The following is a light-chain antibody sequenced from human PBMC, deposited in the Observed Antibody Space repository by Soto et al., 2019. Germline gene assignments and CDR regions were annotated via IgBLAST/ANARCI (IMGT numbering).Light chain of an antibody. CDR3: QQYGSSPQT. Sequence: EIVLTQSPGTLSLFPGERATLSCRASQSVSSSYFAWYQQRPGQAPRLLIYGASSRAAGIPDRFSGSGSGTDFTLTISRLEPEDFAVYYCQQYGSSPQTFGLGTKVEIK. V-gene: IGKV3-20*01. CDR2: GAS. CDR1: QSVSSSY. J-gene: IGKJ1*01.